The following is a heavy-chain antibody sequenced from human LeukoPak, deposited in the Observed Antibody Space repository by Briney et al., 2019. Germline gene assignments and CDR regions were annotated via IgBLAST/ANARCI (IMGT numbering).Heavy chain of an antibody. D-gene: IGHD3-10*01. J-gene: IGHJ4*02. CDR3: ARDGENPHYDY. V-gene: IGHV4-34*01. CDR1: GGSFSGYY. CDR2: INHSGST. Sequence: SETLSLTCAVYGGSFSGYYWSWIRQPPGRGLEWIGEINHSGSTNYNPSLKSRVTISVDTSKNQFSLKLSSVTAADTAVYYCARDGENPHYDYWGQGTLVTVSS.